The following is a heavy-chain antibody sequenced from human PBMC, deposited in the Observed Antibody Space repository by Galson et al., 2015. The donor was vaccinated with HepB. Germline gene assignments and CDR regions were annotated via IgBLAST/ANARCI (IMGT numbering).Heavy chain of an antibody. CDR1: GFTVSSNY. CDR3: ARDPAVTTDYAMDV. CDR2: IFIGGDT. D-gene: IGHD4-17*01. V-gene: IGHV3-66*02. Sequence: SLRLSCAASGFTVSSNYMSWVRQAPGKGLEWVSFIFIGGDTYYADSVKGRFTISTDHSKNTVYLQMNSLRAEDTAVNYCARDPAVTTDYAMDVWGQGTTVTVSS. J-gene: IGHJ6*02.